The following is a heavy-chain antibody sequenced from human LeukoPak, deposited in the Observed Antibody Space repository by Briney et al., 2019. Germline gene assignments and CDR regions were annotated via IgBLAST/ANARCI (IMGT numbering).Heavy chain of an antibody. CDR1: GFTFSDYY. D-gene: IGHD5-18*01. Sequence: GSLRLSCAASGFTFSDYYMSWIRQPPGKGLEWLGSIYYSKNTYYNPSLKSRVTISADTSKNQFSLALGSVSATDTAVYYCVSPRGFSYGYFDYWGQGTLVTVSS. J-gene: IGHJ4*02. CDR2: IYYSKNT. V-gene: IGHV4-38-2*01. CDR3: VSPRGFSYGYFDY.